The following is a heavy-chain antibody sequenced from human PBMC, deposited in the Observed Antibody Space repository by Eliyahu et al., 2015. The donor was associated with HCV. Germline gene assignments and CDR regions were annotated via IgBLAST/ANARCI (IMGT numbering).Heavy chain of an antibody. J-gene: IGHJ4*02. CDR3: TRGGCSGGACSFGSNDDY. CDR1: GFTFXNFY. D-gene: IGHD2-15*01. Sequence: QVQLVESGGGVVQPGGSLXLSCAASGFTFXNFYLPWVRQAPGKGLEWVAVISHDGSNKYYADSVKGRFTISRDNSKNTLSLQMNSLRAEDTAVYYCTRGGCSGGACSFGSNDDYWGQGTLVTVSS. CDR2: ISHDGSNK. V-gene: IGHV3-30-3*01.